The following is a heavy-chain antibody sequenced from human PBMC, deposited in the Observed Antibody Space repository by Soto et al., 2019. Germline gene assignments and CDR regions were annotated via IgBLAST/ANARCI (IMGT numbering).Heavy chain of an antibody. D-gene: IGHD2-15*01. CDR3: VRTSLVVAAATREDY. Sequence: EVQLVESVGGLVQPGGSLRLSCAASGFTFSSYWMHWVRQAPGKGLVWVSRMNSDGSSTSYADSVKGRFTISRDNAKNTLYLQMNSLRAEDTAVYYCVRTSLVVAAATREDYWGQGTLVTVSS. CDR2: MNSDGSST. V-gene: IGHV3-74*01. J-gene: IGHJ4*02. CDR1: GFTFSSYW.